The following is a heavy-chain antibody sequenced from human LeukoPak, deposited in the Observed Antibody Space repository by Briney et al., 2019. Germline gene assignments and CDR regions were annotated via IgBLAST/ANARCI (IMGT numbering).Heavy chain of an antibody. CDR3: ARDGRYPTTDEGFDP. D-gene: IGHD1-7*01. Sequence: SETLSLTCKVSGYSIGRDYYWAWLRQPPGKGLEWIGSIFHAGRTVYNPSYESRLTKSMDTSKNEFFLRLNSVTAADTAVYFCARDGRYPTTDEGFDPWGLGTLVTVSS. V-gene: IGHV4-38-2*02. CDR1: GYSIGRDYY. J-gene: IGHJ5*02. CDR2: IFHAGRT.